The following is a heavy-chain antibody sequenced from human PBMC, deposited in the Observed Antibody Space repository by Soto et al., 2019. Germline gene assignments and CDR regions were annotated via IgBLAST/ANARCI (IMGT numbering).Heavy chain of an antibody. CDR3: ASEFCSGGSGYSRSFDY. V-gene: IGHV3-21*02. J-gene: IGHJ4*02. CDR1: GFNFNTYA. D-gene: IGHD2-15*01. Sequence: EVRLVESGGGLVKPGGSLRLSCAAFGFNFNTYAMHWVRQSPGKGLEWVAFISSGSDYLYYADSVKGRFTVSRDNAKSSLYLQMNSLTADDTALYYWASEFCSGGSGYSRSFDYWGQGSLVTVSS. CDR2: ISSGSDYL.